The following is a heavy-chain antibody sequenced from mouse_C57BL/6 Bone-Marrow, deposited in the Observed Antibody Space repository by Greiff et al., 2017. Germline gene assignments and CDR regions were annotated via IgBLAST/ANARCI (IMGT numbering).Heavy chain of an antibody. Sequence: QVQLQQPGTELGKPGASVKLSCKASGYTFTSYWMHWVKQRPGQGLEWIGNINPSNGGTNYHEKFQRKATLTVDKSSSTAYMQLSSLTSEDSAVYYWARQTAQATLLMDYWGQGTSVTVSS. CDR2: INPSNGGT. V-gene: IGHV1-53*01. CDR1: GYTFTSYW. CDR3: ARQTAQATLLMDY. D-gene: IGHD3-2*02. J-gene: IGHJ4*01.